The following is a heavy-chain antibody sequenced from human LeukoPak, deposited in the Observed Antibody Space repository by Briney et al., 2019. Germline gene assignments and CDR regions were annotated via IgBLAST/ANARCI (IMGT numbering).Heavy chain of an antibody. J-gene: IGHJ4*02. V-gene: IGHV3-30*18. CDR3: AKDLTTVPFDY. Sequence: GGSLRLSCAASGFTFSSYGMHWVRQAPGKGLEWVAVISYDGSNKYYADSVKGRFTISRDNSKNTLYLQMNSLRAEDTAVYYCAKDLTTVPFDYWGQGTLVTVSS. D-gene: IGHD1-14*01. CDR1: GFTFSSYG. CDR2: ISYDGSNK.